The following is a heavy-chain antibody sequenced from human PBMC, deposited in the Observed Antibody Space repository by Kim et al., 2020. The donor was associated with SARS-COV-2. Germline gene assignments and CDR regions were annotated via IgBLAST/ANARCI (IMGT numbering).Heavy chain of an antibody. J-gene: IGHJ6*02. Sequence: GRFTISRDNAKNSLYLQMNSLRAEDTAVYYCARSGAGSGSLNNYYGMDVWGQGTTVTVSS. V-gene: IGHV3-11*06. CDR3: ARSGAGSGSLNNYYGMDV. D-gene: IGHD3-10*01.